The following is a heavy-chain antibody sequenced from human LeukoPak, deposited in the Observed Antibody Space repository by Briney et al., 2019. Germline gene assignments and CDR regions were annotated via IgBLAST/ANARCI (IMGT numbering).Heavy chain of an antibody. Sequence: SVKVSXKASGGTFRSYAISWVRQAPGQGLEWMGRIIPIFGTANYAQKFQGRVTITTDESTSTAYMELSSLRSEDTAVYYCARGGSGYDLLDYWGQGTLVTVSS. D-gene: IGHD5-12*01. CDR3: ARGGSGYDLLDY. J-gene: IGHJ4*02. V-gene: IGHV1-69*05. CDR2: IIPIFGTA. CDR1: GGTFRSYA.